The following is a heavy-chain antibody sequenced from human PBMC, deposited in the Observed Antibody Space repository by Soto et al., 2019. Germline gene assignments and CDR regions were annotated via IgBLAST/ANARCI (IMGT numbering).Heavy chain of an antibody. Sequence: GGSLRLSCAASGFTFSSYSMNWVRQAPGKGLEWVSSISSSSSYIYYADSVKGRFTISRDNAKNSLYLQMNSLRAEDTAVYYCARGKEGIVSAFDIWGQGTMVTVSS. V-gene: IGHV3-21*01. D-gene: IGHD3-16*02. CDR3: ARGKEGIVSAFDI. CDR2: ISSSSSYI. J-gene: IGHJ3*02. CDR1: GFTFSSYS.